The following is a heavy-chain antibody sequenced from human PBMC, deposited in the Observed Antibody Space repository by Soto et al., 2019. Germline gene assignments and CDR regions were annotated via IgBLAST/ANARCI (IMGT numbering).Heavy chain of an antibody. J-gene: IGHJ4*02. CDR2: INAGNGNT. D-gene: IGHD2-15*01. Sequence: QVQLVQSGAEVKKPGASVKVSCKASGYTFTSYAMHWVRQAPGQRLEWMGWINAGNGNTKYSQKFQGRVTITRDTSASTAYMELSSLRSEDTAVYYCAGDMYPGIVVVVAATSFDYWGQGTLVTVSS. CDR1: GYTFTSYA. CDR3: AGDMYPGIVVVVAATSFDY. V-gene: IGHV1-3*01.